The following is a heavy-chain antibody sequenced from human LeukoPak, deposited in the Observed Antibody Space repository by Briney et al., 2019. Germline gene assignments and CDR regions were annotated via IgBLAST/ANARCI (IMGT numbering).Heavy chain of an antibody. CDR1: GFTFSTSA. V-gene: IGHV3-21*01. Sequence: GGSLRLSCAVSGFTFSTSAMNWVRQVPGKGLERVSSIDYDSSHIYYAASVRGRFTISRDNAGNSLYLQMNSLRVEDTAVYYCARDRVRYRRVRPDDYWGQGTLVGVSS. D-gene: IGHD3-9*01. CDR2: IDYDSSHI. CDR3: ARDRVRYRRVRPDDY. J-gene: IGHJ4*02.